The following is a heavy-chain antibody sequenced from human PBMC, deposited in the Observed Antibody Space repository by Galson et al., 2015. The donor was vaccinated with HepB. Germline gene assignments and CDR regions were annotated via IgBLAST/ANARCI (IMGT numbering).Heavy chain of an antibody. CDR3: TTDVSLVPASGPPPHYFDY. CDR1: GFTFSNAW. V-gene: IGHV3-15*01. D-gene: IGHD3-10*01. CDR2: IKSKTDGGTT. Sequence: SLRLSCAASGFTFSNAWMSWVRQAPGKGLEWVGRIKSKTDGGTTDYAAPVKGRFTISRDDSKNTLYLQMNSLKTEDTAVYYCTTDVSLVPASGPPPHYFDYWGQGTLVTVSS. J-gene: IGHJ4*02.